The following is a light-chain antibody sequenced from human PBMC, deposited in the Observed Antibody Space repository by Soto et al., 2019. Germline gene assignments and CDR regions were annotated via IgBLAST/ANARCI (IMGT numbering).Light chain of an antibody. CDR2: KAS. V-gene: IGKV1-5*03. J-gene: IGKJ5*01. Sequence: DIQLTQSPSSLSASVGDRITITCRSSQSISKWLAWYQQKPGKAPKLLIYKASNLKSEVPSRFGGSGSGTEFTLTISSLQPDDFATYYCQQYNGLITFGQGTRLE. CDR1: QSISKW. CDR3: QQYNGLIT.